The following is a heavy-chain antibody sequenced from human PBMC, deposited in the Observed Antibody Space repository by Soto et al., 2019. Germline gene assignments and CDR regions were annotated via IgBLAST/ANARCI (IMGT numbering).Heavy chain of an antibody. CDR3: AASDSSSWQQDY. V-gene: IGHV1-69*01. J-gene: IGHJ4*02. D-gene: IGHD6-13*01. Sequence: QVQLVQSGAEMKKPGSSVKVSCKVSGDSFSSYAISWVRQAPGEGLEWVGGIIPIFETANYAHNFQVRVTITAVESTTTSYLEVTRLRPQDTAVFYCAASDSSSWQQDYCSQRAQITVSS. CDR1: GDSFSSYA. CDR2: IIPIFETA.